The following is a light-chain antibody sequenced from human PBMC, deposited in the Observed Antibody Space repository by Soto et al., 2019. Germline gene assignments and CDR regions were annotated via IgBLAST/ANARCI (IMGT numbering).Light chain of an antibody. CDR1: QSISSW. Sequence: DIQMTQSPSTLSASVGDRLTITCRASQSISSWLAWYQQKPGKAPKLLIYKASTLKSGVPSRFSGRGSGTEFTLTISSLQPDDFATYYCQHYNSYSEAFGQGTKVDIK. V-gene: IGKV1-5*03. J-gene: IGKJ1*01. CDR2: KAS. CDR3: QHYNSYSEA.